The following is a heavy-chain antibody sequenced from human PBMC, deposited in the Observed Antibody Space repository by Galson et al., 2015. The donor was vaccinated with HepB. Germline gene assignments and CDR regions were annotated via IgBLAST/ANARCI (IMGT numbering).Heavy chain of an antibody. CDR2: IYYSGST. J-gene: IGHJ2*01. D-gene: IGHD6-13*01. CDR3: ARRAGIAAAAHWYFDL. Sequence: SETLSLTCTVSGGSISSYYWSWIRQPPGKGLEWIGYIYYSGSTNYNPSLKSRVTISVDTSKNQFSLKLSSVTAADTAVYYCARRAGIAAAAHWYFDLWGRGTLVTVSS. V-gene: IGHV4-59*08. CDR1: GGSISSYY.